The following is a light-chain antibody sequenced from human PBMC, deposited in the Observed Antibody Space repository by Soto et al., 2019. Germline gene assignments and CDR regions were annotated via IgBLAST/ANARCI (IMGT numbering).Light chain of an antibody. CDR1: SSDVGGYNY. CDR3: SSYTNTRTLV. V-gene: IGLV2-14*01. CDR2: EVS. J-gene: IGLJ1*01. Sequence: QYALTQPASVSESPGQSITISCTGTSSDVGGYNYVSWYQHHPGKAPKLMIYEVSHRPSGVSYRFSGSKSGNTASLTISGLQGEDEADYYCSSYTNTRTLVFGTGTKLTVL.